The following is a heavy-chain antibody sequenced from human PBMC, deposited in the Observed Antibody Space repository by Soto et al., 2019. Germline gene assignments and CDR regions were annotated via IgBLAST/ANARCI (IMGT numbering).Heavy chain of an antibody. V-gene: IGHV5-51*01. CDR1: GYSFTSYW. J-gene: IGHJ6*02. D-gene: IGHD5-18*01. CDR2: IYPGDSDT. CDR3: ARGGSSYGYSPRGYYSTGMAA. Sequence: GESLKISCKGSGYSFTSYWIGWVRQMPGKGLEWMGIIYPGDSDTRYSPSFQGQVTISADKSISTAYLQWSSLKASDTAMYYCARGGSSYGYSPRGYYSTGMAAWAKGPRSPSP.